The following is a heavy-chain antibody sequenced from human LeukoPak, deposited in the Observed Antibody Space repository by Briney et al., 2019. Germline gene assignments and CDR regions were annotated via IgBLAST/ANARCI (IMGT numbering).Heavy chain of an antibody. J-gene: IGHJ4*02. CDR1: GGSISSYY. Sequence: SETLSLTCTVSGGSISSYYWSWIRQPPGKGLEWIGYIYYSGSTNYNPSLKSRVTISIDTSKSQFSLKLTSVTAADTAVYYCARVTTGTVDYWGQGILVTVSS. CDR3: ARVTTGTVDY. CDR2: IYYSGST. D-gene: IGHD1-1*01. V-gene: IGHV4-59*01.